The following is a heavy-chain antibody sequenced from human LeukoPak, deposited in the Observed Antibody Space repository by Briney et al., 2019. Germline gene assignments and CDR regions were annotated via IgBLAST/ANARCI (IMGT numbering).Heavy chain of an antibody. CDR1: GFTFSSNW. Sequence: GGSLRLSCAASGFTFSSNWMSWVRQAPGKGLEWVANIKQDGSEKYYVDSVKGRFTISRDSAKNSLYLQMNSLRAEDTAVYYCARVTSGSYLWWGQGTLVTVSS. CDR2: IKQDGSEK. J-gene: IGHJ4*02. CDR3: ARVTSGSYLW. D-gene: IGHD1-26*01. V-gene: IGHV3-7*01.